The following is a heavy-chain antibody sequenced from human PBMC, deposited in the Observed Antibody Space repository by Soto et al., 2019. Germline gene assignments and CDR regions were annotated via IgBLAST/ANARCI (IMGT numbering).Heavy chain of an antibody. J-gene: IGHJ5*02. Sequence: QVQLVESGGGVVQPGRSLRLSCAASGFTFSSYAMHWVRQAPGKGLEWVAGISYDGSNKYYADSVKGRFTISRDNSKNTLYLQMNSLRAEDTAVYYCARDGTTVEMATIRNWFDPWGQGTLVTVSS. D-gene: IGHD5-12*01. CDR3: ARDGTTVEMATIRNWFDP. V-gene: IGHV3-30-3*01. CDR1: GFTFSSYA. CDR2: ISYDGSNK.